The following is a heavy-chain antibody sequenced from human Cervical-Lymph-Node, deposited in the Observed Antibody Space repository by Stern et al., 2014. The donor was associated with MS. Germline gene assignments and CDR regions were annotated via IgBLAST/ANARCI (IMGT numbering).Heavy chain of an antibody. D-gene: IGHD6-19*01. CDR2: ISGYHDGS. J-gene: IGHJ5*02. CDR1: GYTFTNYG. Sequence: VQLVQSGAEVKKPGASVKVSCKASGYTFTNYGISWVRQAPGQGLEWMGWISGYHDGSNYVEKFQGRVTMTTDTSTSTAYMELRSLRSDDTAVYYCARDPHIAVAGTGGGFDPWGQGTLVTVSS. V-gene: IGHV1-18*01. CDR3: ARDPHIAVAGTGGGFDP.